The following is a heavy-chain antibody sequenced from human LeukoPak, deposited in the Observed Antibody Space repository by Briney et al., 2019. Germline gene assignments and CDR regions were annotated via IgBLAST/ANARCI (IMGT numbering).Heavy chain of an antibody. CDR1: GFTFSIYA. CDR3: AKDRPNYYGSNGHYYRRDGDY. CDR2: ITSSGDGT. J-gene: IGHJ4*02. Sequence: GGSLRLSCAASGFTFSIYAMSWVRQAPGKGLQWVSSITSSGDGTYYADSVKGRFTISRDNSENMLYLQMNSLRVEDTAVYFCAKDRPNYYGSNGHYYRRDGDYWSQGTLVTVSS. V-gene: IGHV3-23*01. D-gene: IGHD3-22*01.